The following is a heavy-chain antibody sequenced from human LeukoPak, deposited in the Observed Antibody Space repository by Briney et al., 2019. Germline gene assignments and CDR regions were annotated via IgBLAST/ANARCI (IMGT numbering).Heavy chain of an antibody. Sequence: SETLSLTCTVSGGSISSYYWSWIRQPPGKGLEWIGYIYYSGSTNYNPSLKSRVTISVDTSKNQFSLKLRSVTAADTAVYYCARYAMVRGVIRAPFAFDIWGQGTMVTVSS. CDR3: ARYAMVRGVIRAPFAFDI. J-gene: IGHJ3*02. CDR2: IYYSGST. CDR1: GGSISSYY. D-gene: IGHD3-10*01. V-gene: IGHV4-59*01.